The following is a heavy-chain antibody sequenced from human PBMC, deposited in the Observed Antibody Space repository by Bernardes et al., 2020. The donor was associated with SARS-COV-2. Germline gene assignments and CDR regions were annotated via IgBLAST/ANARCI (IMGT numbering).Heavy chain of an antibody. CDR1: DFTSADDS. J-gene: IGHJ6*02. D-gene: IGHD3-22*01. V-gene: IGHV3-9*02. CDR2: ISCNSGSI. Sequence: SLRFPSAAADFTSADDSIHWVRPAPGKGLEWVSGISCNSGSIVYADSVKGRFTIPRDNAKNSLYLQMNSLRAEDTALYYCAKDPGFLYDSSVGMDVWGQGTTVTVSS. CDR3: AKDPGFLYDSSVGMDV.